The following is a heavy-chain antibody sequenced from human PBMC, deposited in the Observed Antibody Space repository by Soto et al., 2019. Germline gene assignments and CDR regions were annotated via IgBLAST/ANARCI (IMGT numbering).Heavy chain of an antibody. Sequence: GGSLRLSCAASGFSFSSYTIAWGRPAPGKGLEWVSSISGSGGSPPYADSVQGRFIISRDNPRNTVSLQMNRLRAEDTATYYCAKARCTGDTCFVPDYWGHGRLVTVSS. V-gene: IGHV3-23*01. CDR3: AKARCTGDTCFVPDY. CDR1: GFSFSSYT. J-gene: IGHJ4*01. D-gene: IGHD2-8*02. CDR2: ISGSGGSP.